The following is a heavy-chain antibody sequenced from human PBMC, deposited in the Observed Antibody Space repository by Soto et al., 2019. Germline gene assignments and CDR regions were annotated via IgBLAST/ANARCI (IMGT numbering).Heavy chain of an antibody. J-gene: IGHJ4*02. CDR3: AREFDPSYGGTALSLDY. D-gene: IGHD4-17*01. CDR2: IIPKFGTT. CDR1: GGSFSTYG. V-gene: IGHV1-69*13. Sequence: QVQLVQSGAEVKKPGSSVKVSCKASGGSFSTYGINWVRLAPGQGLEWMGGIIPKFGTTNYAQKFRGRVTITADESTNTAYMELNYLRSEDTAVYFCAREFDPSYGGTALSLDYWGQGTLVTVSS.